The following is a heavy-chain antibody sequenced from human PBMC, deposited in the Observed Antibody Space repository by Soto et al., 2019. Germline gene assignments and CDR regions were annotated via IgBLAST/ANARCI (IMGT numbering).Heavy chain of an antibody. D-gene: IGHD3-10*01. J-gene: IGHJ4*02. V-gene: IGHV3-30-3*01. CDR1: GFTFTSYA. CDR2: ISYDGRNR. Sequence: QVQLVESGGDVVQPGRSLRLSCAASGFTFTSYALHWVRQAPGKGLEWVTLISYDGRNRYYSDSVKGRFTISRDNSKNTLFLEMNSLRAEESAVYYCARELYGEFVLDHWGPGTLVTVSS. CDR3: ARELYGEFVLDH.